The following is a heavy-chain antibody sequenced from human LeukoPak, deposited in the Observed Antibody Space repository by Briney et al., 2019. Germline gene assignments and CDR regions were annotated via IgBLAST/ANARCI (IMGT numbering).Heavy chain of an antibody. CDR2: IKQDGSEK. J-gene: IGHJ3*02. CDR3: ARVGCGYYYVWCAFDI. CDR1: GFTFSSYW. V-gene: IGHV3-7*01. Sequence: PGGSLRLSCAASGFTFSSYWMSWVRQAPGKGLEWVANIKQDGSEKYYVDSVKGRFTISRDNAKNSLYLQMNSLRAEDTAVYYCARVGCGYYYVWCAFDIWGQGTMVTVSS. D-gene: IGHD3-22*01.